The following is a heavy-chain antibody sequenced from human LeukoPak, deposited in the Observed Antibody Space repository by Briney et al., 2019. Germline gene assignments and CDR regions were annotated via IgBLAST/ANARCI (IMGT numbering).Heavy chain of an antibody. CDR1: GITFRRHW. V-gene: IGHV3-7*01. CDR2: IDEDGGEK. D-gene: IGHD5-24*01. J-gene: IGHJ4*02. CDR3: APEPSDDVES. Sequence: GGSLRLSCAASGITFRRHWMSWVRQAPGKGLEWVASIDEDGGEKNYVDSVKGRFTISRDNAKNSWYLQMNSLRTEDTAMYYCAPEPSDDVESWGQGILVTVSS.